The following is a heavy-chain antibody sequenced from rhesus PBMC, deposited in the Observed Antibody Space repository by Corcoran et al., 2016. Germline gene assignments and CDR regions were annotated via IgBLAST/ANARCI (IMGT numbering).Heavy chain of an antibody. CDR3: AREASTYWH. CDR1: GYSISSGYY. V-gene: IGHV4-99*02. CDR2: ISGNSGST. D-gene: IGHD2-39*01. J-gene: IGHJ4*01. Sequence: QVQLQESGPGLVKAAETLSLTCAVSGYSISSGYYWGWIRLPPGKGLEYIGYISGNSGSTYYHPSLESRVPISKDTSKNQFSLKLPSVTAADTAVYYCAREASTYWHWGQGVLVTVSS.